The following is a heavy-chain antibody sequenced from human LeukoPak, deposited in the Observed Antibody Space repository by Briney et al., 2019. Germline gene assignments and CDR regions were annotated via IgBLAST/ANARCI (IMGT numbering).Heavy chain of an antibody. J-gene: IGHJ6*02. V-gene: IGHV1-69*13. CDR1: GGTFSSYA. Sequence: SVKVSCKASGGTFSSYAIRWVRQAPGQGLEWMGGIIPIFGTANYALKFQGRVTITADESTSTAYMELSSLRSEDTAVYYCAMAVAMPYHFYYYGMDVWGQGTTVTVSS. CDR3: AMAVAMPYHFYYYGMDV. D-gene: IGHD2-2*01. CDR2: IIPIFGTA.